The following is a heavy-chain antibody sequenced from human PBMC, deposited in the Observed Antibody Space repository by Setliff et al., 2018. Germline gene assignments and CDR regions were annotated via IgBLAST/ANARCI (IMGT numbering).Heavy chain of an antibody. CDR2: IYTSGST. D-gene: IGHD4-17*01. CDR1: GDSISSRPFY. V-gene: IGHV4-61*02. CDR3: ARSTVTTDYYYYMDV. Sequence: PSETLSLTCTVSGDSISSRPFYWSWIRQPAGKGLEWIGRIYTSGSTNYNPSLKSRVTMSVDTSKNQFSLKLSSVTAADTAVYYCARSTVTTDYYYYMDVWGKGTTVTVS. J-gene: IGHJ6*03.